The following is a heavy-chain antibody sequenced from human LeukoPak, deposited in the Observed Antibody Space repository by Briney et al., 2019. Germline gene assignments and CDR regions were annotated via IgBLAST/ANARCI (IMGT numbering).Heavy chain of an antibody. V-gene: IGHV4-59*01. CDR1: GGSISSYY. CDR2: IYYSGST. CDR3: ARDPYYDSSTYWYFDL. D-gene: IGHD3-22*01. Sequence: PSGTLSLTCAVSGGSISSYYWRWIRQPPGKGLVWVGHIYYSGSTNYYPSLKSRVTISVDTSKNQFSLKLSSVTAADTAVYYCARDPYYDSSTYWYFDLWGRGTLVTVSS. J-gene: IGHJ2*01.